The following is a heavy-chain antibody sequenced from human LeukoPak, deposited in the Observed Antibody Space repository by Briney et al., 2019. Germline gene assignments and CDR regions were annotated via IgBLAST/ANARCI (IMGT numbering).Heavy chain of an antibody. J-gene: IGHJ4*02. CDR1: VGSISSYY. D-gene: IGHD5-12*01. CDR3: ASGAVGYDFPSYYFDY. V-gene: IGHV4-59*01. Sequence: SETLSLTRTVSVGSISSYYWSWIRQPPGKGLEWIGYIYYSGSTNYNPSITSRVTISVDTSKNQFSLKLSSVTAADTAVYYCASGAVGYDFPSYYFDYWGQGTLVTVSS. CDR2: IYYSGST.